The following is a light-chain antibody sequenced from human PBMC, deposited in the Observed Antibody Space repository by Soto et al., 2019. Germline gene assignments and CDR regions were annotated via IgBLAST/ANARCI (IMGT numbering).Light chain of an antibody. CDR2: TAS. CDR3: QQTRSYPST. CDR1: QDIAIY. Sequence: IQLTPSPPSLSASVGDRVTITCRASQDIAIYLAWYQQKPGEAPNILLHTASTLHGGVPSRFSGSGSGTDFTLTITSLQAEDFATYYCQQTRSYPSTFGGGTKVDIK. V-gene: IGKV1-9*01. J-gene: IGKJ4*01.